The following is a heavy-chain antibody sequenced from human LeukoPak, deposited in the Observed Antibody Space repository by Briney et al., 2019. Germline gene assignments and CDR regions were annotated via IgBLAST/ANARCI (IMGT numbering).Heavy chain of an antibody. CDR2: INAGNGNT. D-gene: IGHD3-22*01. Sequence: ASVKVSCKASGYTFTSYAMHWVRQAPGQRLEWMGWINAGNGNTKYSQEFQGRVTITRDTSASTAYMELSSLRSEDTAVYYCAREREFRYYSDSSAYYRQLVDFWGQGTLVTVSS. CDR1: GYTFTSYA. CDR3: AREREFRYYSDSSAYYRQLVDF. V-gene: IGHV1-3*03. J-gene: IGHJ4*02.